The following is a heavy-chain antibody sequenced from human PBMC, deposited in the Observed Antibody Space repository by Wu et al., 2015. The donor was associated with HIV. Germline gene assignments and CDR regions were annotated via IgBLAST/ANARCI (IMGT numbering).Heavy chain of an antibody. J-gene: IGHJ3*01. CDR3: AREKDWGDLWFGEM. Sequence: LEQSAAEVKKPGASVRISCKSLGFQYGSWHIHWLRQIPGQPPEWMGWANCATAELKYDKKISRQSHLCHRPQWKTTHLDLRNLRTDDTATYYCAREKDWGDLWFGEMWGQGTPLIVSS. CDR2: ANCATAEL. D-gene: IGHD3-10*01. V-gene: IGHV1-2*02. CDR1: GFQYGSWH.